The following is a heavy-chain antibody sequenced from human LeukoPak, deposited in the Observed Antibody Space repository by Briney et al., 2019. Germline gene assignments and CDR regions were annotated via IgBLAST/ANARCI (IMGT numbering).Heavy chain of an antibody. V-gene: IGHV1-2*02. J-gene: IGHJ4*02. CDR2: INPNSGGT. D-gene: IGHD5-12*01. Sequence: ASVKVSCRASGYTFTGYYMHWVRQAPGQGLEWMGWINPNSGGTNYAQKFQGRVTITRDTYISTAYMELSRLRSDDTAVYYCARGWGYSGYDSTYFDYWGQGPLVTVSS. CDR1: GYTFTGYY. CDR3: ARGWGYSGYDSTYFDY.